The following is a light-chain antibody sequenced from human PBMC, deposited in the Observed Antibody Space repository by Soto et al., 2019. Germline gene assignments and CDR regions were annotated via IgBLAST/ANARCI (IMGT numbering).Light chain of an antibody. Sequence: SALTQPASLSGSPGQSITISCTGTSSDIGAYNLVSWYQQHPGKAPKLMLYDVNIRPSGVSNRFSGSKSGNTASLTISGLQAEDEADYYCTSWTTSTTMIFGGRTKVTVL. J-gene: IGLJ2*01. CDR1: SSDIGAYNL. CDR2: DVN. V-gene: IGLV2-14*03. CDR3: TSWTTSTTMI.